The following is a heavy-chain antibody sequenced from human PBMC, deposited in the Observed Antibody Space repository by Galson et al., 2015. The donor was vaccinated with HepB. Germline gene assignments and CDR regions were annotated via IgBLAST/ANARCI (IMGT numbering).Heavy chain of an antibody. Sequence: SLRLSCAASGFTFSGYAMSWVRQAPGTGLEWVSEISGSCGSTYYADSVKGRFIISRDNSKNILFLQMNSLRAEDTALFYCAKGIPGDAFDIWGQGTMVTVSS. J-gene: IGHJ3*02. V-gene: IGHV3-23*01. D-gene: IGHD2-21*01. CDR2: ISGSCGST. CDR1: GFTFSGYA. CDR3: AKGIPGDAFDI.